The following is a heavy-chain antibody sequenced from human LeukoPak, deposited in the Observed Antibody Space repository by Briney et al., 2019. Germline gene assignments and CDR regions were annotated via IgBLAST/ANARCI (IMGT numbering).Heavy chain of an antibody. CDR1: GYTFTSYY. CDR3: ARHLHVATSRAGDTSYYYMDV. V-gene: IGHV1-46*01. D-gene: IGHD5-12*01. J-gene: IGHJ6*03. Sequence: ASVKVSCKASGYTFTSYYMHWVRQAPGQGLEWMGIINPSGGSTSYAQKFQGRVTMTRDMSTSTVYMELSSLRSEDTAVYYCARHLHVATSRAGDTSYYYMDVWGKGTTVTVSS. CDR2: INPSGGST.